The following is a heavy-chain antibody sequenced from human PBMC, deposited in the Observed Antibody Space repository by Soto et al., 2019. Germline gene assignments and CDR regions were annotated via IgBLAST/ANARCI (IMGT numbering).Heavy chain of an antibody. J-gene: IGHJ5*02. CDR1: GFAFDDYV. CDR2: ITWNGGTI. CDR3: AKGGSAALIAPSGRDNWFDP. Sequence: LRLSCAASGFAFDDYVMHWVRQSPGRGLEWVSGITWNGGTIRYVDSVKGRFTISRDNAENSLYLQMNSLRPEDTAVYYCAKGGSAALIAPSGRDNWFDPWGQGTQVTVSS. D-gene: IGHD6-13*01. V-gene: IGHV3-9*01.